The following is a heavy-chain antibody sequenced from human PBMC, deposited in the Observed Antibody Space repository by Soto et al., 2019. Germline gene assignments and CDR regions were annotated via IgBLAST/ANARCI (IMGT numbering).Heavy chain of an antibody. CDR1: GGSVSSGSYY. D-gene: IGHD5-12*01. CDR2: IYYSGST. J-gene: IGHJ6*02. Sequence: PSETLSLTCTASGGSVSSGSYYWSWIRQPPGKGLEWIGYIYYSGSTNYNPSLKSRVTISVDTSKNQFSLKLSSATAADTAVYYCARDRFVFDSPYSGYDKYYYYGMDVWGQGTTVTVSS. V-gene: IGHV4-61*01. CDR3: ARDRFVFDSPYSGYDKYYYYGMDV.